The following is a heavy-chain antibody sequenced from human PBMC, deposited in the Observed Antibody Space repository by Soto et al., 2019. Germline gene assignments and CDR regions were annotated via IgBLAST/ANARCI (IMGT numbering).Heavy chain of an antibody. J-gene: IGHJ5*02. V-gene: IGHV4-4*07. CDR1: GHSISADY. CDR2: VDASGNT. CDR3: ARDVGGSVVPHWFDP. D-gene: IGHD3-22*01. Sequence: QVQLQESGPGLVKASETLSLSCTVSGHSISADYWSWIRQPAGTRLVWIGRVDASGNTNYNPSLKSRVTMSVDTSKNHCFLKVRSVTAADTAMYFCARDVGGSVVPHWFDPWGQGALVTVSS.